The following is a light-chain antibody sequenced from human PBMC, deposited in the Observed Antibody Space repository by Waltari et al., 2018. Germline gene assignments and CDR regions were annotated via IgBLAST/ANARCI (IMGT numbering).Light chain of an antibody. V-gene: IGLV1-47*01. Sequence: QFVLTQSPSASGTPGQRVTISCSGSSSNIGLNSIYWYQQLPGAPPKILTSKNNQRSSGVPDRFSASKAGTSASLAISGLRSEDEADYFCAARDDSLNWVFGGGTKLTVL. CDR3: AARDDSLNWV. J-gene: IGLJ3*02. CDR2: KNN. CDR1: SSNIGLNS.